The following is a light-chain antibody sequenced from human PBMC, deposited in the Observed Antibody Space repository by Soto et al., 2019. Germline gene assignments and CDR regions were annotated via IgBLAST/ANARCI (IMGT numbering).Light chain of an antibody. Sequence: EIVLTQSPATLSLSPGERATLSCRASQSVSNYLAWYQQKPGQAPRPLIYDASNRATGIPARFSGSGSGTDFTLTISSLEPEDFAVYHCQQRSDWPLLTFGGGTKVEIK. CDR1: QSVSNY. J-gene: IGKJ4*01. V-gene: IGKV3-11*01. CDR2: DAS. CDR3: QQRSDWPLLT.